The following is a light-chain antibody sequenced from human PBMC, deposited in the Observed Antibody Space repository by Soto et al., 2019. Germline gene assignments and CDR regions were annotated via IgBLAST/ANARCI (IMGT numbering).Light chain of an antibody. Sequence: EVGMTQSPATLSVSPGERATLSCRASQIVTSNLAWYQQKPGQAPRLLIYGASTRATGIPARFSGSGSGTEFTLTISSLQSEDFAVYYCQQYNNWPRTFGQGTKVEIK. CDR2: GAS. CDR3: QQYNNWPRT. CDR1: QIVTSN. V-gene: IGKV3-15*01. J-gene: IGKJ1*01.